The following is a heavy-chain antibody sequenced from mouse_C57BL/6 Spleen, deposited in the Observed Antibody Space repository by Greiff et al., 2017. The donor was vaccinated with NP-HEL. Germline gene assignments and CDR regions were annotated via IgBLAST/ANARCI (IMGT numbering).Heavy chain of an antibody. J-gene: IGHJ3*01. D-gene: IGHD2-4*01. CDR3: ARGDDYPCAY. CDR2: IYPRSGNT. CDR1: GYTFTSYG. V-gene: IGHV1-81*01. Sequence: VQLQQSGAELARPGASVKLSCKASGYTFTSYGISWVKQRTGQGLEWIGEIYPRSGNTYYNEKFKGKATLTADKSSSTAYMELRSLTSEDSAVYFCARGDDYPCAYWGQGTLVTVSA.